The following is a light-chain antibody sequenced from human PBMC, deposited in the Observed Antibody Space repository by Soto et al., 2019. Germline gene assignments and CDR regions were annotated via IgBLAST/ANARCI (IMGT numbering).Light chain of an antibody. CDR2: GAS. Sequence: EIVLTQSPGTLSLSPGERATLSCRASQSVSSNYFAWYQQKTGQAPRLLIYGASRGAAGIPDRFSCSGSGTEFTLTISRLEPEDFAVYCCQQYERSPMFTFGQGTKLEVK. V-gene: IGKV3-20*01. J-gene: IGKJ2*01. CDR1: QSVSSNY. CDR3: QQYERSPMFT.